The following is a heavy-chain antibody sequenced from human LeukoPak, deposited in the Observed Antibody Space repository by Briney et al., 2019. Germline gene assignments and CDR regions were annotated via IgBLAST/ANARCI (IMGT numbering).Heavy chain of an antibody. Sequence: GESLKISCKGSGYSFTSYWIAWVRQMPGKGLEWMGIIYPGDSDTRYSPSFQGQVTISADKSISTAYLQWSSLKASDTAMYYRARQVGATPNAFDIWGQGTMVTVSS. CDR3: ARQVGATPNAFDI. J-gene: IGHJ3*02. CDR2: IYPGDSDT. V-gene: IGHV5-51*01. D-gene: IGHD1-26*01. CDR1: GYSFTSYW.